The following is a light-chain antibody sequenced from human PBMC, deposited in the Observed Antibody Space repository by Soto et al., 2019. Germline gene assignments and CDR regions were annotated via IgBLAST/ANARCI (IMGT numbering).Light chain of an antibody. CDR3: QQRNMWPPIT. CDR1: QSVRTY. Sequence: EIVLTQSPVTLSLSPGERATLSCRASQSVRTYLAWYQVKPGQAPRLLIYDASSRASGVPARFSGSGSGTDFTITISSLEPEDFAVYYCQQRNMWPPITFSQGTRLEIK. CDR2: DAS. V-gene: IGKV3-11*01. J-gene: IGKJ5*01.